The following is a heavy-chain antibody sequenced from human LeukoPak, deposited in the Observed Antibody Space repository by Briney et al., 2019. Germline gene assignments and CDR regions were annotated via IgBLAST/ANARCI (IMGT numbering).Heavy chain of an antibody. CDR3: ARGDPGYCSGGSCYSPPIQH. CDR2: INHSGST. V-gene: IGHV4-34*01. CDR1: GGSFSGYY. Sequence: SETLSLTCAVYGGSFSGYYWSWIRRPPGKGLEWIGEINHSGSTNYNPSLKSRVTISVDTSKNQFSLKLSSVTAADTAVYYCARGDPGYCSGGSCYSPPIQHWGQGTLVTVSS. J-gene: IGHJ1*01. D-gene: IGHD2-15*01.